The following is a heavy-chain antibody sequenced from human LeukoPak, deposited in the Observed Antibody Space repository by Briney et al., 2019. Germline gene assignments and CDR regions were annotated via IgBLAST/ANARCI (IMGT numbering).Heavy chain of an antibody. V-gene: IGHV4-34*01. CDR2: INHSGST. CDR3: AREFGTTDY. J-gene: IGHJ4*02. Sequence: SETLSLTCGVYGGSFSGYYWSWIRQPPGKGLEWIGEINHSGSTNYNPSLKSRVTISVDTSNNQFSLKLSSVTAADTAVYYCAREFGTTDYWGQGTLVTVSS. D-gene: IGHD1-1*01. CDR1: GGSFSGYY.